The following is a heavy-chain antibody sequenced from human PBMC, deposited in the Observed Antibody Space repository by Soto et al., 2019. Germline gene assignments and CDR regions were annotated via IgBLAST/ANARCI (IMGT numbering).Heavy chain of an antibody. V-gene: IGHV5-51*01. Sequence: GESLKISCKGSGYSFTSYWIGWVRQTPGKGLEWMGIIYPGDSDTRYSPSFQGQVTISADKSISTAYLQWSSLKASDTAMYYCASSRAYSSSKYYFDYWGQGTLVTVSS. CDR2: IYPGDSDT. CDR1: GYSFTSYW. J-gene: IGHJ4*02. D-gene: IGHD6-13*01. CDR3: ASSRAYSSSKYYFDY.